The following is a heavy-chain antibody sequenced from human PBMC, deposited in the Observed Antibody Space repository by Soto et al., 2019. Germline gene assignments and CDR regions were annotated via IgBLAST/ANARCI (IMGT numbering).Heavy chain of an antibody. CDR2: ISYDGSNK. D-gene: IGHD3-3*01. Sequence: GGSLRLSCAASGFTFSSYARYWVRQAPGKGLECVAVISYDGSNKYYADSVKGRFTISRDNSKNTLYLQMNSLRAEVMAVYNCARDLLRFLEWFPGWFAPSGQGTLVTAS. CDR1: GFTFSSYA. V-gene: IGHV3-30-3*01. J-gene: IGHJ5*02. CDR3: ARDLLRFLEWFPGWFAP.